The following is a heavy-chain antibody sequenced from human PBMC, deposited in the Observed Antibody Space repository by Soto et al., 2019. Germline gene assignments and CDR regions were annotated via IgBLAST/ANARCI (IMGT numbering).Heavy chain of an antibody. CDR3: AREASVLIPAAQPSRFDS. CDR1: GYSFMKYG. D-gene: IGHD2-2*01. J-gene: IGHJ4*02. Sequence: ASVKVSCKGFGYSFMKYGINWVRQAPGQGLEWAGWISPYSGYTHSAQKFHGRLTLTTDTAASTAYMELRILRSADTALYYCAREASVLIPAAQPSRFDSWGQGTLVTVSS. CDR2: ISPYSGYT. V-gene: IGHV1-18*01.